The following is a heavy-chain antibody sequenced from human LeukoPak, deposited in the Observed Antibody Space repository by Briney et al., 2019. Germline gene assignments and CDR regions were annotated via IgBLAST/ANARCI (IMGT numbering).Heavy chain of an antibody. D-gene: IGHD5-12*01. J-gene: IGHJ4*02. CDR3: AKDGAWLRFDD. V-gene: IGHV3-23*01. CDR1: GFTFSSYA. Sequence: GGSLRLSCAASGFTFSSYAMSWVRQAPGKGLEWVSAISGSGGSTYYADSVKGRFTISRDDSKNTLYLQMKNLRAEDTAVYYCAKDGAWLRFDDWGQGILVTVSS. CDR2: ISGSGGST.